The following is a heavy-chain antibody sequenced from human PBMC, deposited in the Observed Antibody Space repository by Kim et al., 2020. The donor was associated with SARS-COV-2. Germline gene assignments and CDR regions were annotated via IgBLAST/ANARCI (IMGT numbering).Heavy chain of an antibody. D-gene: IGHD5-12*01. V-gene: IGHV4-39*02. CDR2: VYYSGTT. CDR3: ARLRSGVGWFDP. Sequence: SETLSLTCTVSGGSINNSSYYWGWIRQPPGKGLEWIGSVYYSGTTYYTPSLKSRVTISVDTSNNHFSLRLSSVTAADTAVDYCARLRSGVGWFDPWGQGT. CDR1: GGSINNSSYY. J-gene: IGHJ5*02.